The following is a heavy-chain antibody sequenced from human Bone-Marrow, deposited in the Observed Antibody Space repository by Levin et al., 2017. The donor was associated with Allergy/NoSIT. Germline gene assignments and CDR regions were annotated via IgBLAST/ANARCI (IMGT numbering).Heavy chain of an antibody. CDR3: ARDPAVTRDGYFDL. CDR2: INPNNGAT. CDR1: GFAFTDYY. Sequence: ASVKVSCKASGFAFTDYYMHWVRQAPGQGLEWLGWINPNNGATKYALKFQDRVTMTRDTSISTAYMGFRRLRSDDTAVFYCARDPAVTRDGYFDLWGRGTLVSVSS. D-gene: IGHD4-17*01. J-gene: IGHJ2*01. V-gene: IGHV1-2*02.